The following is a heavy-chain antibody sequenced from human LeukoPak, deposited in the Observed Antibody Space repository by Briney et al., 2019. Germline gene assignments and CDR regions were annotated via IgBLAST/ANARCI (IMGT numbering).Heavy chain of an antibody. CDR2: IYSTGST. J-gene: IGHJ5*02. CDR1: AFIVSSYY. Sequence: GGSLRLSCAASAFIVSSYYMSWVQQAPGKGLEWVSVIYSTGSTYYADSVKGRFTISRDNSKNTLYLQMSSLRTEDTAVYYCARDYGGATRGWFDPWGQGTLVTVSS. D-gene: IGHD4-23*01. CDR3: ARDYGGATRGWFDP. V-gene: IGHV3-66*03.